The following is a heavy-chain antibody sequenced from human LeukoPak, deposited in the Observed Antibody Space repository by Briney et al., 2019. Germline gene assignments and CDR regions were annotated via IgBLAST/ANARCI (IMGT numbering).Heavy chain of an antibody. CDR1: GFTFSSYG. Sequence: GGSLRLSCAASGFTFSSYGMIWVRQAPGKGLEWVSSISGSGDSTYYADSVKGRFSISRDNSKNTLYLQMNSLRAEDTAVYYCAKRAARGAAAITGKVDYWGQGTLVTVSS. J-gene: IGHJ4*02. V-gene: IGHV3-23*01. D-gene: IGHD2-2*02. CDR2: ISGSGDST. CDR3: AKRAARGAAAITGKVDY.